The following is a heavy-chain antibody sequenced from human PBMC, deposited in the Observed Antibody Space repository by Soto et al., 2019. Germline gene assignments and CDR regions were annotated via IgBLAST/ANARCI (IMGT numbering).Heavy chain of an antibody. CDR2: ISRSSSTI. V-gene: IGHV3-48*02. Sequence: GRTLRLSCASSVGTFSKYILNWVRHSPGKCLEWISSISRSSSTIYYADSVKGRFTISRDNAKNSLSLEMNSLRDEDTAVYYCAMIVLEEAGTMYVMDFGGHGTTV. CDR1: VGTFSKYI. CDR3: AMIVLEEAGTMYVMDF. D-gene: IGHD2-2*01. J-gene: IGHJ6*02.